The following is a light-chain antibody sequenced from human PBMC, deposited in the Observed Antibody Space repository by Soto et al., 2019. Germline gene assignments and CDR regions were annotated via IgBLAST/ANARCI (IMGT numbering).Light chain of an antibody. CDR3: SSYVGNNNVV. V-gene: IGLV2-8*01. CDR1: SSDVGGYNY. CDR2: EVN. J-gene: IGLJ2*01. Sequence: QSALTQPPSASGSPGQSVTISCTGTSSDVGGYNYVSWYQQHPGKAPKLMIYEVNRRPSGVPDRFSGSKSGNTASLTVSGLQAADEANYYCSSYVGNNNVVFGGGTQLTVL.